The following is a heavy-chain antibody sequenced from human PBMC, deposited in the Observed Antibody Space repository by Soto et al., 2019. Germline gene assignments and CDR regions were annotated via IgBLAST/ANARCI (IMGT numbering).Heavy chain of an antibody. V-gene: IGHV3-21*01. CDR1: GFTFSSYS. Sequence: GGSLRLSCAASGFTFSSYSMNWVRQAPGKGLEWVSSISSSSSYIYYADSVKGRFTISRDNAKNSLYLQMNSLRAEDTAVYYCARDLDMSSTSRYWGQGTLVTVSS. D-gene: IGHD2-2*01. CDR2: ISSSSSYI. J-gene: IGHJ4*02. CDR3: ARDLDMSSTSRY.